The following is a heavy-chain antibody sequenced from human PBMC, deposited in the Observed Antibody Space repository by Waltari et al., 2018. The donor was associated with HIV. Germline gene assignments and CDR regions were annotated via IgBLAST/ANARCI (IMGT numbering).Heavy chain of an antibody. CDR2: RWYDGSKK. Sequence: QVQLVESGGGVVQPGRSLRLSCAASGFTFSSCGMHWVRQAPGKGLEGREIRWYDGSKKYEGASGKGRFTIPRENSKNTLYRQMNSRRAEDTAVYYCARGIPQSNWGHYYYGMDVWGQGTTVTVSS. CDR3: ARGIPQSNWGHYYYGMDV. D-gene: IGHD7-27*01. V-gene: IGHV3-33*01. CDR1: GFTFSSCG. J-gene: IGHJ6*02.